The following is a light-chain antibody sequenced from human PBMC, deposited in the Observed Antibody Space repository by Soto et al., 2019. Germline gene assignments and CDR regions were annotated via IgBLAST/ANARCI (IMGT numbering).Light chain of an antibody. Sequence: QSALTQPASVSGSPGQSITISCTGTSSDVGASRYVSWYQQHPGNAPKLILYDVSSRPSGVSDRFSGSKSGNTASLTISGLQAEDEADYYCSSYTTISTLVFGGGTKVTVL. V-gene: IGLV2-14*03. J-gene: IGLJ3*02. CDR2: DVS. CDR3: SSYTTISTLV. CDR1: SSDVGASRY.